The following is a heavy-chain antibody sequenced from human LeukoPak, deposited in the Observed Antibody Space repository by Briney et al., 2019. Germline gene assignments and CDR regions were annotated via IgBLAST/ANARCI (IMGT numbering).Heavy chain of an antibody. CDR2: ISSSGSTI. D-gene: IGHD1-26*01. CDR1: GFTFSSYE. J-gene: IGHJ4*02. CDR3: ARDFQWGPSY. Sequence: PGGSLRLSCAASGFTFSSYEMNWVRQAPGKGLEWVSYISSSGSTIYYADSVKGRFTISRDNAKNSLYLQMNSLRAEDTAVYYCARDFQWGPSYWGQGTLVTVSS. V-gene: IGHV3-48*03.